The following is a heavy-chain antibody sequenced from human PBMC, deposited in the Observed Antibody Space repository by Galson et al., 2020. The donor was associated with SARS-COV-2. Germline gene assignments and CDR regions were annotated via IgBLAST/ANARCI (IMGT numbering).Heavy chain of an antibody. J-gene: IGHJ3*01. CDR1: GFTFRNYW. CDR2: IKQEGSDK. V-gene: IGHV3-7*01. D-gene: IGHD6-25*01. CDR3: RAADNGFDV. Sequence: GGSLRLSCSVSGFTFRNYWMSWVRQAPGKGLEWVANIKQEGSDKYYVATVRGRFTISRDNAKSSLYLQMNSLRAEDTALYYCRAADNGFDVWGQGTMGTVSS.